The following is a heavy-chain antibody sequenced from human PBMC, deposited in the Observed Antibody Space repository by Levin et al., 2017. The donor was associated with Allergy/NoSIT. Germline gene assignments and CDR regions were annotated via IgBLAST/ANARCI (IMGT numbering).Heavy chain of an antibody. J-gene: IGHJ4*02. D-gene: IGHD5-24*01. CDR1: GFTFSSYA. Sequence: GESLKISCAASGFTFSSYAMSWVRQAPGKGLEWVSAISGSGGSTYYADSVKGRFTISRDNSKNTLYLQMNSLRAEDTAVYYCARSRDGYTWGQGTLVTVSS. CDR3: ARSRDGYT. CDR2: ISGSGGST. V-gene: IGHV3-23*01.